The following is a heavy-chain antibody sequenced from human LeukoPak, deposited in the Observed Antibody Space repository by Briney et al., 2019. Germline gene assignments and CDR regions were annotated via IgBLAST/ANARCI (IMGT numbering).Heavy chain of an antibody. CDR3: ARGGYCSGGSCPAHFDY. J-gene: IGHJ4*02. CDR2: IYSGGST. Sequence: GGSLRLSCAASGFTFSDYYMSWVRQAPGKGLEWVSVIYSGGSTYYADSVKGPFTISRDNSKNTLYLQMNSLRAEDTAVYYCARGGYCSGGSCPAHFDYWGQGTLVTVSS. CDR1: GFTFSDYY. D-gene: IGHD2-15*01. V-gene: IGHV3-53*01.